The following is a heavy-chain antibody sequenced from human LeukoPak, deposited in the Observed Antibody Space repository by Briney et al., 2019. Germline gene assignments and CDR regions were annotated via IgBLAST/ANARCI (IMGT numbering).Heavy chain of an antibody. V-gene: IGHV1-69*04. CDR3: ASGMATINPIGAFDI. CDR1: GGTFSSYA. CDR2: IIPILGIA. J-gene: IGHJ3*02. Sequence: SVKVSCKASGGTFSSYAISWVRQASGQGLEWMGRIIPILGIANYAQKFQGRVTITADKSTSTAYMELSSLRSEDTAVYYCASGMATINPIGAFDIWGQGTMVTVSS. D-gene: IGHD5-24*01.